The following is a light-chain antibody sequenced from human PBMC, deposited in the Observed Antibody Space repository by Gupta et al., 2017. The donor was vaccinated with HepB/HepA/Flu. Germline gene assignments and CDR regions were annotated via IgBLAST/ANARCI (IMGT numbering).Light chain of an antibody. CDR2: GAS. V-gene: IGKV3-15*01. CDR1: QSVRSN. Sequence: EIVITQSPATLSVSPGERATLSCRASQSVRSNLAWYKQKPGQAPRLLIYGASTRDTGIPARFSGSGYGKEFTLTISRRQSEDFAVYYCQQYNNWPPLTFGHGTKVDIK. J-gene: IGKJ3*01. CDR3: QQYNNWPPLT.